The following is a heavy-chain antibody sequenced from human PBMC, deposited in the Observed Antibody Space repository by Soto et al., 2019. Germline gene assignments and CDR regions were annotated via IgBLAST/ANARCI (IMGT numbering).Heavy chain of an antibody. Sequence: ASLKVSCKASGYTFTNYGISCVRQAPGQGLEWMGWISAYNGNTNYAQKLQGRVTMTTDTSTSTAYMELRSLRSDDTAVYYCARVDSTGTTTDYYYGMDVWGQGTTVTVSS. CDR3: ARVDSTGTTTDYYYGMDV. CDR1: GYTFTNYG. D-gene: IGHD1-1*01. J-gene: IGHJ6*02. V-gene: IGHV1-18*01. CDR2: ISAYNGNT.